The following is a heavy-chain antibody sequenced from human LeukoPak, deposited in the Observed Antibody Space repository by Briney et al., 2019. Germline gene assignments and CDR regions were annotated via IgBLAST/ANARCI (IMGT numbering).Heavy chain of an antibody. CDR2: FYYSGST. J-gene: IGHJ4*02. CDR1: GGSVSSYS. Sequence: SETLSLTCTVSGGSVSSYSWSWIRQPPGKGLEWVGYFYYSGSTNYNPSLKSRVTISVDTSKSQFSLKLTSVTAADTAVYYCARTRSQGIAAQYFDYWGQGTLVTVSS. V-gene: IGHV4-59*08. CDR3: ARTRSQGIAAQYFDY. D-gene: IGHD6-13*01.